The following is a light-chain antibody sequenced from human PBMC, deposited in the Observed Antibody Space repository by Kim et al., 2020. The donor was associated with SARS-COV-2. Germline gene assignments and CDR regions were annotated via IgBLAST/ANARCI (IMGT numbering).Light chain of an antibody. V-gene: IGKV3-20*01. CDR2: GAS. J-gene: IGKJ2*01. CDR3: QQYNNWPPYT. Sequence: EIVLTQSPGTLSLSPGERATLSCRASQSVSSSYLAWYQQKPGQAPRLLIYGASSRATGIPDRFSGSESGTDFTLTISRLEPEDFAVYYCQQYNNWPPYTFGQGTKLEI. CDR1: QSVSSSY.